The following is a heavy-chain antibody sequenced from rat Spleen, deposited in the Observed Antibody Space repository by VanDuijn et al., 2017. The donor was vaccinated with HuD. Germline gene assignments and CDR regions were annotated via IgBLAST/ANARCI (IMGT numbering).Heavy chain of an antibody. V-gene: IGHV5-27*01. J-gene: IGHJ2*01. Sequence: EVQLVESGGGLVQPGRSLKLSCAASGFTFSNYGMAWVRQAPTKGLEWVASISTGGGNTYYRDSVKGRFTISRDNAKSTLYLYMNSLRSEDTATYYCRTDAFTIAVETDHWGPGVMVTVSS. CDR3: RTDAFTIAVETDH. CDR1: GFTFSNYG. D-gene: IGHD1-2*01. CDR2: ISTGGGNT.